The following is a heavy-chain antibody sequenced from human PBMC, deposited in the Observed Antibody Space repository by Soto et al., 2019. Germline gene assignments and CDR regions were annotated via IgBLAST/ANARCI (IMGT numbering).Heavy chain of an antibody. J-gene: IGHJ5*02. CDR1: GYFISRGYY. V-gene: IGHV4-38-2*02. CDR3: ARVPYHYARGTYRPRWFDP. CDR2: IYHDGTT. Sequence: XEILSLTCTVSGYFISRGYYWCWIRQPPGKGLQWIGTIYHDGTTYSNPSLNGRVTISVSTSQNRFSLTLRSVTAADTAVYYCARVPYHYARGTYRPRWFDPWGQGTLVTVSS. D-gene: IGHD3-16*02.